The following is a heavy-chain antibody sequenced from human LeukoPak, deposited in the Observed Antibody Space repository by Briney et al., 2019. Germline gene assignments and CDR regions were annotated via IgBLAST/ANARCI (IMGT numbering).Heavy chain of an antibody. CDR1: GGSFSGYY. J-gene: IGHJ4*02. CDR3: ARTVLRYFDWLSKPGYYFDY. CDR2: INHSGST. V-gene: IGHV4-34*01. Sequence: PSETLSLTCAVYGGSFSGYYWSWIRQPPGKGLEWIGEINHSGSTNYNPSLKRRVTISVDTSKNQFSLKLSSVTAADTAVYYCARTVLRYFDWLSKPGYYFDYWGQGTLVTVSS. D-gene: IGHD3-9*01.